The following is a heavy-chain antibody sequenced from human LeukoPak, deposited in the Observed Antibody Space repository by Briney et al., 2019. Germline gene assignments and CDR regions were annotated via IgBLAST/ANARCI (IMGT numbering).Heavy chain of an antibody. CDR2: INHSGST. J-gene: IGHJ4*02. CDR1: GASISSGSYY. D-gene: IGHD3-10*01. CDR3: ARLTRRGVIDY. V-gene: IGHV4-39*01. Sequence: SQTLSLTCTVSGASISSGSYYWSWIRQPPGKGLEWIGEINHSGSTNYNPSLKSRVTISVDTSKNQFSLKLSSVTAADTAVYYCARLTRRGVIDYWGQGTLVTVSS.